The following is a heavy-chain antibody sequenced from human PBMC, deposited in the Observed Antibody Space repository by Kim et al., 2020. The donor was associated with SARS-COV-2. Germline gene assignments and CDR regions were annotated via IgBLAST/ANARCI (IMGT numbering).Heavy chain of an antibody. D-gene: IGHD3-3*01. J-gene: IGHJ3*02. V-gene: IGHV4-34*01. CDR1: GGSFSGYY. CDR3: ARAQGAELEAFDI. CDR2: INHSGST. Sequence: SETLSLTCAVYGGSFSGYYWSWIRQPPGKGLEWIGEINHSGSTNYNPSLKSRVTISVDTSKNQFSLKLSSVTAADTAVYYCARAQGAELEAFDIWGQGTMVTISS.